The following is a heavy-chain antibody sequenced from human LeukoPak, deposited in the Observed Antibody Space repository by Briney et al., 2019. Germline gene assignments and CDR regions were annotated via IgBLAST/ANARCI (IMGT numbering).Heavy chain of an antibody. CDR2: IYYSGST. V-gene: IGHV4-59*05. CDR1: GFTFSGYG. Sequence: GSLRLSCAASGFTFSGYGMHWVRLAPGKGLEWIGSIYYSGSTYYNPSLKSRVTISVDTSKNQFSLKLSSVTAADTAVYYCGRIVLMVYAIPDYFDYWGQGTLVTVSS. D-gene: IGHD2-8*01. CDR3: GRIVLMVYAIPDYFDY. J-gene: IGHJ4*02.